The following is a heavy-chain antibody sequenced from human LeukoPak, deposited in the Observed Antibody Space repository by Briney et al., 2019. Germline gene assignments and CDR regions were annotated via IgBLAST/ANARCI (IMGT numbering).Heavy chain of an antibody. V-gene: IGHV1-2*02. CDR2: INPNSGGT. J-gene: IGHJ3*02. CDR1: GYTFTGYY. CDR3: AREGDFNDYVWGSYRSDAFDI. D-gene: IGHD3-16*02. Sequence: ASVKVSCKASGYTFTGYYMHWVRQAPRQGLEWMGWINPNSGGTNYAPKFQGRVTMTRDTSISTAYMELSRLRSDDTAVYYCAREGDFNDYVWGSYRSDAFDIWGQGTMVTVSS.